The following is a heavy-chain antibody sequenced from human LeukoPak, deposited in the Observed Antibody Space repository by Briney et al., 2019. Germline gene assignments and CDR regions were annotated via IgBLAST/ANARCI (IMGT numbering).Heavy chain of an antibody. CDR2: INHSGST. J-gene: IGHJ5*02. CDR3: ARHMLGAYNWFDP. V-gene: IGHV4-39*01. D-gene: IGHD3-10*02. CDR1: GDSISSGGYY. Sequence: SETLSLTCTVSGDSISSGGYYWSWIRQPPGKGLEWIGEINHSGSTNYNPSLKSRVTISVDTSKNQFSLKVSSVTAADTAVYYCARHMLGAYNWFDPWGQGTLVTVSS.